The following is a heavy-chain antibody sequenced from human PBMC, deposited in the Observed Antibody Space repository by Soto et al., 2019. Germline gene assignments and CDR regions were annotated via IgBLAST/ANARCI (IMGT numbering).Heavy chain of an antibody. D-gene: IGHD3-10*01. J-gene: IGHJ5*01. CDR1: GFTFSSYP. V-gene: IGHV3-30-3*01. CDR3: LRDYSGWFDL. CDR2: ISYDGTSE. Sequence: QVQLVASGGGVVQPGRSLRLSCAASGFTFSSYPIHWVRQAPGKGLEWVGSISYDGTSEDFADSLRGRFTLSRDNSKNMLWLQMNSLRSEDTAVYYCLRDYSGWFDLWGQGTLVTVSS.